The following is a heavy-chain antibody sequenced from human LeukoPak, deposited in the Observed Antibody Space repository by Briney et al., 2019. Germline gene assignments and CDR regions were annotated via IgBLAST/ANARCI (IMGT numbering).Heavy chain of an antibody. CDR2: IDHRGST. CDR3: ARGRGAARFVTIEFDY. Sequence: SETLSLTCAVYGGSFSGYHWSWIRQPPGKGLEWIGEIDHRGSTNYNPSLKSRVTMSVDTSKNQFSLKLSSVTAADTAVYYCARGRGAARFVTIEFDYWGQGALVTVSS. CDR1: GGSFSGYH. D-gene: IGHD6-6*01. J-gene: IGHJ4*02. V-gene: IGHV4-34*01.